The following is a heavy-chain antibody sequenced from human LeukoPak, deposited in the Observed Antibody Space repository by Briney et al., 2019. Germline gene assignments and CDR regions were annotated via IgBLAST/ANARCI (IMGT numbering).Heavy chain of an antibody. CDR3: AYTVTTKYYYYYMDV. CDR2: IYYSGST. J-gene: IGHJ6*03. V-gene: IGHV4-39*07. CDR1: GGSISSSRYY. D-gene: IGHD4-17*01. Sequence: SETLSLTCTVSGGSISSSRYYWGWVRQPPGKGLEWIGSIYYSGSTYYTPSLKSRVTISVDTSKNQFSLKLSSVTAADTAVYYCAYTVTTKYYYYYMDVWGKGTTVTISS.